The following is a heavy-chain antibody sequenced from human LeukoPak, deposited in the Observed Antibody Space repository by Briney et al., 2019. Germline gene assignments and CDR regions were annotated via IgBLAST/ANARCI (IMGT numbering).Heavy chain of an antibody. D-gene: IGHD3-3*01. Sequence: SETLSLTRSVAAASISNNYCTSVRQPPGKGLEWIGYISSNGNTNYNPSLKDRVTMSIEPSKNQFSLQLPSVTATDTSVYYWAAVKYCWPHYDSYWYSRPWGRGNLVTVSS. CDR3: AAVKYCWPHYDSYWYSRP. J-gene: IGHJ2*01. CDR1: AASISNNY. CDR2: ISSNGNT. V-gene: IGHV4-59*01.